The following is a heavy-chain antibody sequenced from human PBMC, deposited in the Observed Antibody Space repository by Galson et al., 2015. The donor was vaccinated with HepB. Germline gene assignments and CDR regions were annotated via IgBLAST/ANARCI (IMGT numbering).Heavy chain of an antibody. CDR2: IYPGDSDT. CDR1: GYSFTSYW. J-gene: IGHJ6*02. V-gene: IGHV5-51*04. CDR3: ARQRGLVRGTNYYYYYGMDV. D-gene: IGHD3-10*01. Sequence: QSGAEVKKPGESLKISCKGSGYSFTSYWIGWVRQMPGKGLEWMGIIYPGDSDTRYSPSFQGQVIISADKPISTAYLQWSSLKASDTAMYYCARQRGLVRGTNYYYYYGMDVWGQGTTVTVSS.